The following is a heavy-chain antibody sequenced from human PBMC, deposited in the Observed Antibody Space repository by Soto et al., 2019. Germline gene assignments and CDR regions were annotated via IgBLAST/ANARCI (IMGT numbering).Heavy chain of an antibody. Sequence: SVKVSCKASGGTFSSYAISWVRQAPGQGLEWMGGIIPIFGTANYAQKFRGRVTITADESTSTAYMELSSLRSEDTAVYYCARGTDCSSTSCYLDYYYGMDVWGQGTTVTVSS. J-gene: IGHJ6*02. CDR2: IIPIFGTA. V-gene: IGHV1-69*13. D-gene: IGHD2-2*01. CDR1: GGTFSSYA. CDR3: ARGTDCSSTSCYLDYYYGMDV.